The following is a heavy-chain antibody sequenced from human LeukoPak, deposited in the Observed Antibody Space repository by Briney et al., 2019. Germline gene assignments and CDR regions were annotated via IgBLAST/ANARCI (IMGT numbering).Heavy chain of an antibody. CDR2: IIPIFGTA. Sequence: SVKVSCKASGGTFSSYAISWVRQAPGQGLDWMGGIIPIFGTANYAQKFQGRVTITADESTSTAYMELSSLRSEDTAVYYCARDNDFWSGYYSGAPNHYYYYMDVWGKGTTVTVSS. CDR3: ARDNDFWSGYYSGAPNHYYYYMDV. CDR1: GGTFSSYA. D-gene: IGHD3-3*01. J-gene: IGHJ6*03. V-gene: IGHV1-69*13.